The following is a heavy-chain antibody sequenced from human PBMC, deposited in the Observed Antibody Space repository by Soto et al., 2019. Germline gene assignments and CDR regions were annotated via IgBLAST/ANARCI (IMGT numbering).Heavy chain of an antibody. J-gene: IGHJ4*02. CDR1: GGTFSSYA. D-gene: IGHD3-16*02. CDR2: IIPIFGTA. CDR3: ARYRVPMRAGVDAPFDY. V-gene: IGHV1-69*01. Sequence: QVQLVQSGAEVKKPGSSVKVSCKASGGTFSSYAISWVRQAPGQVLECMGGIIPIFGTANYAQKFQGRVTITADESTSTAYMELSSLRSEDTAVYYCARYRVPMRAGVDAPFDYWGQGTLVTVSS.